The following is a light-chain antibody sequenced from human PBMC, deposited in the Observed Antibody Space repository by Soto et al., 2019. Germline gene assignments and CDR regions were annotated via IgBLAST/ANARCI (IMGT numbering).Light chain of an antibody. CDR3: QVWDLTASHPV. Sequence: SYELAQPHSVSVATAQTGPRTGGGSDIGGKSVHWYQQRPGQAPVVVVYDDTDRPSGIPERFSGSNFGGTATLTISRVEVGDEADYHCQVWDLTASHPVFGPGTKVTVL. V-gene: IGLV3-21*02. CDR1: DIGGKS. CDR2: DDT. J-gene: IGLJ1*01.